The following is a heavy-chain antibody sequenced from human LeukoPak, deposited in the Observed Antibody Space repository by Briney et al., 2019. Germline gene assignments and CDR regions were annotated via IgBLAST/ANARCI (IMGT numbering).Heavy chain of an antibody. CDR3: ARVGPETTVTTLYFDY. CDR2: IYSGSST. V-gene: IGHV3-53*01. D-gene: IGHD4-17*01. CDR1: GFTVSSNY. Sequence: GGSLRLSCAASGFTVSSNYMSWVRQAPGKGLEWVSVIYSGSSTYYADSVKGRFTISRDNSKNTLYLQMNSLRAEDTAVYYCARVGPETTVTTLYFDYWGQGTLVTVSS. J-gene: IGHJ4*02.